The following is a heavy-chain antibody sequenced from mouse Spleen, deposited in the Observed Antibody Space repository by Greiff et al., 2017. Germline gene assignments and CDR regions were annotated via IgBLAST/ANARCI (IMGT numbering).Heavy chain of an antibody. CDR3: ARSAYYSYYRFDY. Sequence: VQLVESGAELVKPGASVKISCKASGYAFSSYWMHWVKQRPGQGLEWIGQIYPGDGDTNYNGKFKGKATLTADKSSSTAYMQLSSLTSEDSAVYFCARSAYYSYYRFDYWGQGTTLTVSA. CDR1: GYAFSSYW. J-gene: IGHJ2*01. D-gene: IGHD2-12*01. CDR2: IYPGDGDT. V-gene: IGHV1-80*01.